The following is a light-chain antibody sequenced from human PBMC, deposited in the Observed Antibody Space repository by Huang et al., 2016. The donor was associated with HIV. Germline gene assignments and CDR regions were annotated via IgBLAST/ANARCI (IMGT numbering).Light chain of an antibody. V-gene: IGKV3-15*01. CDR3: QQYNNWPRT. CDR1: QSVSSN. Sequence: EIVMTQSPATLSVSPGERATLSCRAGQSVSSNLAWDQQKPGQAPRLLLYGATTRATGIPARFSGTGSGTEFTLTISSLQSEDFAVYYCQQYNNWPRTFGQGTKVDIK. CDR2: GAT. J-gene: IGKJ1*01.